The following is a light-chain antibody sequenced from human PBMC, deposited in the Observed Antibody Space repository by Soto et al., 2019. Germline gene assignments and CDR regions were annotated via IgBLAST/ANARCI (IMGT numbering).Light chain of an antibody. CDR2: EAS. V-gene: IGKV1-5*03. CDR1: QGISRW. J-gene: IGKJ1*01. Sequence: DIQMTQSPSTLSASVGDTVTITCRAGQGISRWLAWYQQKPGRAPNLLIYEASTLESGVPSRLSGSGSGTDFTLTISSLHPDDFANYYCHQYDTYSWTFGQGTKVQIK. CDR3: HQYDTYSWT.